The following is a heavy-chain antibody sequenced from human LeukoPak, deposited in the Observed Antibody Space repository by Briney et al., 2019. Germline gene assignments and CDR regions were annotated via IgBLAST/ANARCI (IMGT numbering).Heavy chain of an antibody. Sequence: GGSLRLSCAASGFTFSSYWMSWVRQAPGKGLESVANIKQDGSEKYYVDSVKGRFTISRDNANNSLFVQMNSLRAEDTAIYYCATYVKWAAGDVWGQGTTVSVSS. D-gene: IGHD1-26*01. CDR1: GFTFSSYW. CDR3: ATYVKWAAGDV. CDR2: IKQDGSEK. J-gene: IGHJ6*02. V-gene: IGHV3-7*01.